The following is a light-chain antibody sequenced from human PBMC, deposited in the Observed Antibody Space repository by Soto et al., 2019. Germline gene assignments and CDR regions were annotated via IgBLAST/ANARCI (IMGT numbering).Light chain of an antibody. Sequence: QSVLTQPPSVSGAPGQRVTISCTGSSSNIGAGYDVHWYQHLPGTAPKLLIYGNSNRPSGVPDRFSGSKSDTSASLAITGLQVEDEADYYCQSYDSSLTRVGGVIYGGGTKVTVL. V-gene: IGLV1-40*01. J-gene: IGLJ2*01. CDR1: SSNIGAGYD. CDR2: GNS. CDR3: QSYDSSLTRVGGVI.